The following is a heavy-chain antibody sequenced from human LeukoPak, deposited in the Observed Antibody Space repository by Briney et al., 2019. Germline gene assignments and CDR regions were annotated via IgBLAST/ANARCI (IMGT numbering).Heavy chain of an antibody. J-gene: IGHJ4*02. CDR3: ARVGPPSYYDYVWGSYPYDY. Sequence: PGESLKISSKGSGYSFTSYWIGWVRQMPGKGLEWIGIIYPGDSDTRYSPSFQGQVTISADKSISTAYLQWSSLKASDTAMYYCARVGPPSYYDYVWGSYPYDYWGQGTLVTVSS. V-gene: IGHV5-51*03. CDR1: GYSFTSYW. D-gene: IGHD3-16*02. CDR2: IYPGDSDT.